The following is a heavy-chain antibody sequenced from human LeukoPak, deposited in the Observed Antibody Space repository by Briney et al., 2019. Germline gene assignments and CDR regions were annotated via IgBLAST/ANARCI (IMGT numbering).Heavy chain of an antibody. D-gene: IGHD6-13*01. CDR2: IYYSGST. V-gene: IGHV4-59*01. J-gene: IGHJ3*02. Sequence: PSETLSLTCTVSGGSISSYYWSWIRQPPGKGLEWIGYIYYSGSTNYNPSLKSRVTISVDTSKNQFSLKLSSVTAADTAVYYCAREFTPGIDAFDIWGQGTMVTVSS. CDR1: GGSISSYY. CDR3: AREFTPGIDAFDI.